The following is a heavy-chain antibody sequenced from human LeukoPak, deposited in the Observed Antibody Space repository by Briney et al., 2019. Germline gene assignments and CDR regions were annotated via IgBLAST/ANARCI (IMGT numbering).Heavy chain of an antibody. CDR1: GFTVSSNY. CDR2: IYSGGST. Sequence: GGSLRLSCAASGFTVSSNYMSWVRQAPGKGLEWVSVIYSGGSTYYADSVKGRFTISRDNSKNTLYLQMNSLRAEDTAVYYCARDRLRYCSSTSCFDAFDIWGQGTMVTVSS. D-gene: IGHD2-2*01. V-gene: IGHV3-66*01. J-gene: IGHJ3*02. CDR3: ARDRLRYCSSTSCFDAFDI.